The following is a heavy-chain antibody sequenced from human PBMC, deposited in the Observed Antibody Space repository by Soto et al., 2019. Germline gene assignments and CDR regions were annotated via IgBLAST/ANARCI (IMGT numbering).Heavy chain of an antibody. CDR3: TRGYSVTMGVY. Sequence: GGSLRLSCAASGFTFSSFWMYWVRQAPGKGLVWVSSINTDGTTINYADSVKGRLTISRDNAKNTVYLQMNSLRVEDTAVYYCTRGYSVTMGVYWGQGTLVTVSS. D-gene: IGHD2-21*01. CDR1: GFTFSSFW. V-gene: IGHV3-74*01. J-gene: IGHJ4*02. CDR2: INTDGTTI.